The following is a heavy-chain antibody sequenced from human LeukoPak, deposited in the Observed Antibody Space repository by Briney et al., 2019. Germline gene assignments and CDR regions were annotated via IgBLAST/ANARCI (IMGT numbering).Heavy chain of an antibody. CDR3: ARGRPTSGWPYYYYGMDV. CDR1: GGSISSYY. J-gene: IGHJ6*02. D-gene: IGHD6-19*01. Sequence: SETLSLTCTVSGGSISSYYWSWIRQPPGKGLEWVGYIYYSGSTNYNPSLKSRVTISVDTSKNQFSLKLSSVTAADTAVYYCARGRPTSGWPYYYYGMDVWGQGTTVTVSS. V-gene: IGHV4-59*08. CDR2: IYYSGST.